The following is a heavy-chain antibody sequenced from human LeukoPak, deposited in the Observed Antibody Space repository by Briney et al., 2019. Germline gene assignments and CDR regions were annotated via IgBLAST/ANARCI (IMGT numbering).Heavy chain of an antibody. CDR2: IYSGGST. Sequence: PGGSLRLYCAASGFTVSSNYMSWVRQAPGKGLEWVSVIYSGGSTYYADSVKGRFTISRHNSKNTLYLQMNSLRAEDTAVYYCAREDYDILTGYHDYWGQGTLVTVSS. J-gene: IGHJ4*02. V-gene: IGHV3-53*04. CDR1: GFTVSSNY. D-gene: IGHD3-9*01. CDR3: AREDYDILTGYHDY.